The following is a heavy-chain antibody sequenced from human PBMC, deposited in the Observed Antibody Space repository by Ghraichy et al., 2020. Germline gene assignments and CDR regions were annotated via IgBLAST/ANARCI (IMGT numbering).Heavy chain of an antibody. CDR2: ISGTASKT. CDR1: GFSFSSYA. V-gene: IGHV3-23*01. CDR3: ANWIGG. Sequence: GGSLRLSCVASGFSFSSYAMNWVRQAPAKGLEWVSGISGTASKTYYADSVKGRFTISRDNSKNTVYLQMNSLRAEDTAVYYCANWIGGWGQGTLVTVSS. D-gene: IGHD3-3*01. J-gene: IGHJ4*02.